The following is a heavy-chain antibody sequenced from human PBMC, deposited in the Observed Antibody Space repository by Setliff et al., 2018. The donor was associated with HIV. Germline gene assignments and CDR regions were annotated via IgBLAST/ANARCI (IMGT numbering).Heavy chain of an antibody. CDR3: ARLSETAMASFDS. CDR1: GGSISSVGYY. J-gene: IGHJ4*02. CDR2: IYYTGST. Sequence: PSETLSLTCTVSGGSISSVGYYWSWIRQHPGKGLEWIGYIYYTGSTHDNPSLKSRVTISVDTSKNQFSLKLSSVTAADTAVYYCARLSETAMASFDSWGQGTLVTVSS. D-gene: IGHD5-18*01. V-gene: IGHV4-31*03.